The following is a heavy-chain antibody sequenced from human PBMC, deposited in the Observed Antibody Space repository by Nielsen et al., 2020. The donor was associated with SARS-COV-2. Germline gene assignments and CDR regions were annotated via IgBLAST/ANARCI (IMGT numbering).Heavy chain of an antibody. V-gene: IGHV7-4-1*02. CDR3: ARVFVPASIGIYPNWFDP. J-gene: IGHJ5*02. Sequence: VRQAPGQGLEWMGWINTNTGNPTYAQGFTGRFVFSLDTSVSTAYLQISSVKAEDTAVYYCARVFVPASIGIYPNWFDPWGQGTLVTVSS. CDR2: INTNTGNP. D-gene: IGHD2-2*01.